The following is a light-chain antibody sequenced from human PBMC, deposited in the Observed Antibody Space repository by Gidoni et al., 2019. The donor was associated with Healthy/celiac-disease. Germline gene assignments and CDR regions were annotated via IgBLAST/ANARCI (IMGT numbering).Light chain of an antibody. CDR2: DAS. Sequence: EIVLTQSPATLSLSPGERATLSCRASQSVSSYLAWYQQKPGQAPRILIYDASNRATGIPAKFSGSGSGTDFTLTISSLVPEDFAVDYCQQRSNWPPYTFGQGTKLEIK. V-gene: IGKV3-11*01. J-gene: IGKJ2*01. CDR3: QQRSNWPPYT. CDR1: QSVSSY.